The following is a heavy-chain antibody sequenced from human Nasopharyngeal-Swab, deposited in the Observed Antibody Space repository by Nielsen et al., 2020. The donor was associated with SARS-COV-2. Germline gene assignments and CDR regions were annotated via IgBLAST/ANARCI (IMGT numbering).Heavy chain of an antibody. V-gene: IGHV1-24*01. Sequence: ASVKVSCKVSGYTLTELSMHWVRQAPGKGLEWMGGFDPEDGETIYAQKFQGRVTMTEDTSTDTAYMELSSLRSEDTAVYYYATSPGIAVAGTLNWFDPWGQGTLVTVSS. D-gene: IGHD6-19*01. J-gene: IGHJ5*02. CDR3: ATSPGIAVAGTLNWFDP. CDR1: GYTLTELS. CDR2: FDPEDGET.